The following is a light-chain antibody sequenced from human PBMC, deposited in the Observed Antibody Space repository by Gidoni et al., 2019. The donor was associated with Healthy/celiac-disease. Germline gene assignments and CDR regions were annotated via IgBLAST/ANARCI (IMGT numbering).Light chain of an antibody. J-gene: IGLJ2*01. Sequence: QSALTQPASVSGSPGQSITISCTGTSSDVGGYNNVSWYQQHPGKAPKLMIYDVSNRPSGVSNRFSGSKSGNTASLTISGLQAEDEADYYCSSYTSSSTCLFGGGTKLTVL. CDR3: SSYTSSSTCL. CDR2: DVS. CDR1: SSDVGGYNN. V-gene: IGLV2-14*03.